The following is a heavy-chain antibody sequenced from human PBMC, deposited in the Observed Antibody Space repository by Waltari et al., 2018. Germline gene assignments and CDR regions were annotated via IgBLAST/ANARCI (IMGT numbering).Heavy chain of an antibody. V-gene: IGHV1-8*01. J-gene: IGHJ4*02. Sequence: QVQLVQSGAEVKKPGASVKVSCKASGYTFTSYDINWVRQATGQGLEWMGGMNPNSGNTGYAKNCQGRVTMTRNTSISTAYMELSSLRSEDTAVYYCARGRRESGYYCLDYWGQGTLVTVSS. CDR1: GYTFTSYD. D-gene: IGHD3-22*01. CDR2: MNPNSGNT. CDR3: ARGRRESGYYCLDY.